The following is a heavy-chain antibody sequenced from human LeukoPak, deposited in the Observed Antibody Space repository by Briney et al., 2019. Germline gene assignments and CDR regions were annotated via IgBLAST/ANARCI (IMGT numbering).Heavy chain of an antibody. D-gene: IGHD3-9*01. J-gene: IGHJ4*02. CDR2: IYTSGST. CDR3: ARGPLGYYDILTGYLN. V-gene: IGHV4-4*07. Sequence: PSETLSLTCTVSGGSISSYYWSWIRQPAGKGLEWIGRIYTSGSTSYNPSLKSRVTMSVDTSKNQFSLKLSSVTAADTAVYYCARGPLGYYDILTGYLNWGQGTLVTVSS. CDR1: GGSISSYY.